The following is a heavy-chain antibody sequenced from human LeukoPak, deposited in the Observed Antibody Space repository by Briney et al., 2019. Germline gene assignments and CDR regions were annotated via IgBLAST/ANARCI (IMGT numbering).Heavy chain of an antibody. CDR1: GYTFTGYY. D-gene: IGHD2-15*01. CDR3: ASSNERGIVVVAATSFDY. CDR2: INPNSGGT. J-gene: IGHJ4*02. Sequence: ASVKVSCKASGYTFTGYYMHWVRQAPGQGLEWMGWINPNSGGTNYAQKFQGWVTMTRDTSISTAYMELSRLRSDDTAVYYCASSNERGIVVVAATSFDYWGQGTLVTVSS. V-gene: IGHV1-2*04.